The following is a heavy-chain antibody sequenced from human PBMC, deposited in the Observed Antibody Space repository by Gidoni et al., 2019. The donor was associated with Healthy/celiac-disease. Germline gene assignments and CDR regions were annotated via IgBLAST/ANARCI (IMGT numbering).Heavy chain of an antibody. CDR3: AKDGYSYGYVYYYYYMDV. J-gene: IGHJ6*03. CDR1: GFTFSSYA. CDR2: ISGSGGST. D-gene: IGHD5-18*01. V-gene: IGHV3-23*01. Sequence: EVQLLESGGGLVQPGGSLRLSCAASGFTFSSYAMSWVRQAPGKGLEWVSAISGSGGSTYYADSVKGRFTISRDNSKNTLYLQMNSLRAEDTAVYYCAKDGYSYGYVYYYYYMDVWGKGTTVTVSS.